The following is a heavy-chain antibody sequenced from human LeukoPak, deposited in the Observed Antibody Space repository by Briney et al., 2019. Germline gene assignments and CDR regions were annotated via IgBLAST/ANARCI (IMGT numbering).Heavy chain of an antibody. V-gene: IGHV3-53*01. CDR1: GLTFSSSW. Sequence: GGSLRLSCAVSGLTFSSSWMDWVRQAPGKGLEWVSVIYSGGSTYYADSVEGRSTISRDNSKNTLYLQMNSLRAEDTAVYYCATEPARTTYYGMDVWGQGTTVTVSS. CDR2: IYSGGST. J-gene: IGHJ6*02. CDR3: ATEPARTTYYGMDV. D-gene: IGHD2-2*01.